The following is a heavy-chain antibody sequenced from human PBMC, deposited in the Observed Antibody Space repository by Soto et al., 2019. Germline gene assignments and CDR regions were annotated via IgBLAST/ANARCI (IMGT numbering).Heavy chain of an antibody. CDR1: GFAFNSYG. CDR2: ISYHGSDR. V-gene: IGHV3-30*18. J-gene: IGHJ4*02. Sequence: QVQLVESGGGVVQPGRSLTLSCAASGFAFNSYGMHWVRQAPGKGLEWVAVISYHGSDRYYADYVKGRFTISRDNSKNTLYLQMNSVRAEDTAVYYCVKDHLLTTVTKGGYWGQGTLVTVSS. D-gene: IGHD4-17*01. CDR3: VKDHLLTTVTKGGY.